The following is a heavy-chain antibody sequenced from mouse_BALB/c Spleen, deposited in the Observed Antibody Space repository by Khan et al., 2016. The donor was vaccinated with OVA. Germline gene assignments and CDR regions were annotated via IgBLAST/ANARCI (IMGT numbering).Heavy chain of an antibody. Sequence: VQLQESGPGLVKPSQSLFLACSITGFPITSGYYWIWIRKSPGKPLEWMGYITHSGETFYNPSLKSNTSITREKSTNQSYLQLNSVTTEDTAMYYCAGDYDGDLYFDVWGAGTTVTVAS. CDR3: AGDYDGDLYFDV. J-gene: IGHJ1*01. CDR1: GFPITSGYY. CDR2: ITHSGET. D-gene: IGHD2-3*01. V-gene: IGHV12-3*02.